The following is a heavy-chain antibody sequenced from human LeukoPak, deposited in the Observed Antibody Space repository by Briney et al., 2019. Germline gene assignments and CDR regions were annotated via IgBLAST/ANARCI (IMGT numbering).Heavy chain of an antibody. J-gene: IGHJ3*02. Sequence: GGSLRLSCAASGFTVRNNHMSWVRQAPGKGLEWVSSISSSSSYIYYADSVKGRFTISRDNAKNSLYMQMNSLRAEDTAVYYCARGYDYGGNSDSDAFDIWGQGTMVTVSS. CDR3: ARGYDYGGNSDSDAFDI. CDR1: GFTVRNNH. CDR2: ISSSSSYI. D-gene: IGHD4-23*01. V-gene: IGHV3-21*01.